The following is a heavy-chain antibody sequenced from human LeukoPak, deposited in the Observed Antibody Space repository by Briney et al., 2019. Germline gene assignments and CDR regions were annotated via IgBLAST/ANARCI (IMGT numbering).Heavy chain of an antibody. CDR3: ARQQYSSFYGYDY. Sequence: SETLSLTCTVSGGSISSYYWSWIRQPPGKRLEWIGYIYYSGSTNYNPSLKSRVTISVDTSKNQFSLKLSSVTAADTAVYYCARQQYSSFYGYDYWGQGTLVTVSS. D-gene: IGHD5-18*01. CDR1: GGSISSYY. V-gene: IGHV4-59*08. CDR2: IYYSGST. J-gene: IGHJ4*02.